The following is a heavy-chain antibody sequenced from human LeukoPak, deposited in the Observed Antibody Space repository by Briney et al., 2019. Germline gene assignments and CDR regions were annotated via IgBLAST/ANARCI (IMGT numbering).Heavy chain of an antibody. CDR1: GFPFSSYW. Sequence: PGGSLRLSCAASGFPFSSYWMHWVRQAPGKGLVWVSRINSDGSSTSYADSVKGRFTISRDNAKNTLYLQMNSLRAEDTAVYYCAREGIAVALDAFDIWGQGTMVTVSS. J-gene: IGHJ3*02. CDR2: INSDGSST. D-gene: IGHD6-19*01. V-gene: IGHV3-74*01. CDR3: AREGIAVALDAFDI.